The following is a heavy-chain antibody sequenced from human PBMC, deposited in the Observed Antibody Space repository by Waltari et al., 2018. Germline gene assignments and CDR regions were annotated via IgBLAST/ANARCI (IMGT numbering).Heavy chain of an antibody. D-gene: IGHD6-13*01. J-gene: IGHJ5*02. CDR3: ARAPYSSSWTVRWFDP. CDR1: GGSFSGYS. Sequence: QVQLQQWGAGLLKPSETLSLTCAVYGGSFSGYSWTWIRQSPGKGLGCIGEINHSGSTTYHPTLGSRVTISVDTSKSQFSLNLRSVTAADTAVYYCARAPYSSSWTVRWFDPWGQGIPVTVSS. V-gene: IGHV4-34*01. CDR2: INHSGST.